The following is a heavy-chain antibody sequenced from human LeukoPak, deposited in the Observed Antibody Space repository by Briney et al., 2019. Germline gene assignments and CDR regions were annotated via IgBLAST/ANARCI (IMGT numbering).Heavy chain of an antibody. CDR2: ISYDGSNK. Sequence: GGSLRLSCAASGFTFSSYAMHWVRQAPGKGLEWVAVISYDGSNKYYADSVKGRFTISRDNAENSVYLQMNSLRAEDTAVYYCARCSGGSCSSEWYFDLWGRGTLVTASS. J-gene: IGHJ2*01. CDR1: GFTFSSYA. V-gene: IGHV3-30-3*01. CDR3: ARCSGGSCSSEWYFDL. D-gene: IGHD2-15*01.